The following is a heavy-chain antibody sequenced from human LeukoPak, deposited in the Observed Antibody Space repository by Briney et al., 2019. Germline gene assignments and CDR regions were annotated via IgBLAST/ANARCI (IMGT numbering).Heavy chain of an antibody. CDR3: ARAPGGRRAYYMDV. D-gene: IGHD3-16*01. Sequence: SETLSLTCTVSGGSISSYYWSWIRQPAGKGLEWIGRIYTSGSTTYNPSLKSRVTMSVDTSKNQFSLKLTSVTAADTAVYFCARAPGGRRAYYMDVWGKGTTVTISS. V-gene: IGHV4-4*07. CDR1: GGSISSYY. J-gene: IGHJ6*03. CDR2: IYTSGST.